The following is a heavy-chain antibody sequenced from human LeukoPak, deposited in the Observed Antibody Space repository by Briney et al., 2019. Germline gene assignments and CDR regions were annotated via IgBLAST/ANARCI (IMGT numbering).Heavy chain of an antibody. V-gene: IGHV1-8*01. Sequence: ASVKVSCKASGYAFTTSDINWVRQATGQGLEWMGWMSPCGGNTRYAQKFQARITMTRNTSASTAYMELSSLTSEDTAVYYCTRGRFHLDSDGYSSFYHWGQGTLVTVSS. D-gene: IGHD2-21*01. J-gene: IGHJ4*02. CDR2: MSPCGGNT. CDR1: GYAFTTSD. CDR3: TRGRFHLDSDGYSSFYH.